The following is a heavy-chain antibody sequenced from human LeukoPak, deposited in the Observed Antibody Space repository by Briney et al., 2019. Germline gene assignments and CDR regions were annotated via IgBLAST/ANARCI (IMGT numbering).Heavy chain of an antibody. CDR3: AKWIYITMIVDDAFDI. V-gene: IGHV1-2*02. CDR1: GYTFTGYY. D-gene: IGHD3-22*01. J-gene: IGHJ3*02. Sequence: ASVKVSCKASGYTFTGYYLHWVRQAPGQGLEWMGWINPSGGTNYAQKFQGRVTMTRDTSISTAYMELSRLRSDDTAVYYCAKWIYITMIVDDAFDIWGQGTMVTVSS. CDR2: INPSGGT.